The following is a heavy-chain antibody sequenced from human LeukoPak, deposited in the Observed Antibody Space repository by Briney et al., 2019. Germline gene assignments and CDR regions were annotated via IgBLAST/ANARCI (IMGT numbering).Heavy chain of an antibody. CDR3: AGYSSGWYVDY. CDR2: VYYSGST. D-gene: IGHD6-19*01. J-gene: IGHJ4*02. V-gene: IGHV4-59*01. CDR1: NGSISTFY. Sequence: SETLSLTCTVSNGSISTFYWTWIRQPPGKGLEWIGFVYYSGSTNYNPSLKSRVTISVDTSKNQFSLKLSSVTAADTAVYYCAGYSSGWYVDYWGQGTLVTVSS.